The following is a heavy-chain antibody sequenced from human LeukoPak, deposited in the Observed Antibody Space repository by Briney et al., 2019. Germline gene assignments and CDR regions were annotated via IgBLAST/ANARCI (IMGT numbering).Heavy chain of an antibody. CDR3: ARVIRWFDP. CDR1: GITFSTYW. Sequence: GGSLRLSCAASGITFSTYWMHWVRQAPGKGLVWVSRINDEGSNTAYADSVKGRFTISRDNAENTVYLQMNSLRAEDTAAYYCARVIRWFDPWGQGTLVTVSS. CDR2: INDEGSNT. V-gene: IGHV3-74*01. J-gene: IGHJ5*02.